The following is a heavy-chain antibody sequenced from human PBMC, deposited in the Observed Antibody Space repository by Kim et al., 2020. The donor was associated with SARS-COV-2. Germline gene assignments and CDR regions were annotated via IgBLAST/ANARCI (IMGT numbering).Heavy chain of an antibody. CDR1: GGSISSSSYY. CDR2: IYYSGST. CDR3: ARHAPGQTYNWFDP. J-gene: IGHJ5*02. V-gene: IGHV4-39*01. Sequence: SETLSLTCTVSGGSISSSSYYWGWIRQPPGKGLEWIGSIYYSGSTYYNPSLKSRVTISVDTSKNQFSLKLSSVTAADTAVYYCARHAPGQTYNWFDPWGQGTLVTVSS.